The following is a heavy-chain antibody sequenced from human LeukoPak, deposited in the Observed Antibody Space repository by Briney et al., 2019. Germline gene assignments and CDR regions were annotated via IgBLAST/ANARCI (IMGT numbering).Heavy chain of an antibody. J-gene: IGHJ4*02. Sequence: GGSLRLSCAASRFTFSSYAMHWVRQAPGKGLEWVAVISYDGSNKYYADSVKGRFTISRDKSKNTLYLQMNSLRAEDTAVYYCVPDATSDSQTAVDYWGQGTLVTVSS. CDR2: ISYDGSNK. D-gene: IGHD5-12*01. V-gene: IGHV3-30*04. CDR3: VPDATSDSQTAVDY. CDR1: RFTFSSYA.